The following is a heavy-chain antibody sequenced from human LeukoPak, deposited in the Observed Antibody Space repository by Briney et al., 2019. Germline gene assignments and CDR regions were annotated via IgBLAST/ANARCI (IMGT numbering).Heavy chain of an antibody. J-gene: IGHJ4*02. D-gene: IGHD1-26*01. CDR1: GYTLTELS. CDR2: FDPEDGET. Sequence: ASVKVSCKVSGYTLTELSMHWVRQAPGKGLEWMGGFDPEDGETIYAQKFQGRVTITADKSTSTAYMELSSLRSEDTAVYYCARGSIEWAPTSYWGQGTLVTVSS. CDR3: ARGSIEWAPTSY. V-gene: IGHV1-24*01.